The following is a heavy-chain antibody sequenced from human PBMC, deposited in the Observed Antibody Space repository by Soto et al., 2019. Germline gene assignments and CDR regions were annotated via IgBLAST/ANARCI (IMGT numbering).Heavy chain of an antibody. CDR2: ISDSGDST. CDR3: AKGDSSWLYYYYYGMDV. Sequence: GXSLRLSCAASGFTFSNYAMSWFRQAPDKGLEWVSTISDSGDSTNYADSVKGRFTISRDNSKNTLYLQMSSLRAEDTAVYYCAKGDSSWLYYYYYGMDVWGQGTTVTVSS. D-gene: IGHD6-13*01. CDR1: GFTFSNYA. J-gene: IGHJ6*02. V-gene: IGHV3-23*01.